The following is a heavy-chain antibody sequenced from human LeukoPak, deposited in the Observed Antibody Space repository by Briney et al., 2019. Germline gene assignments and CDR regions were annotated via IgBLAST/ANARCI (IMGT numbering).Heavy chain of an antibody. V-gene: IGHV3-20*01. Sequence: GGSLRLSCAASGITFDDYGMSWVRQAPGKGLEWVSGINGNGGSTGYGDSMKGRFTISRDNAKNSLYLQMNSLRVEDTALYHCARNYHGSGSTAFDIWGQGTMVTVSS. D-gene: IGHD3-10*01. CDR2: INGNGGST. CDR1: GITFDDYG. J-gene: IGHJ3*02. CDR3: ARNYHGSGSTAFDI.